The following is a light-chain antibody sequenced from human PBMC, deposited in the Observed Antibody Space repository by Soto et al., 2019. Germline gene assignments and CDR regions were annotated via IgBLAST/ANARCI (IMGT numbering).Light chain of an antibody. V-gene: IGKV1-16*01. CDR1: QDISNY. J-gene: IGKJ5*01. CDR2: DAS. Sequence: DIQMTQSPSSLSASVGDRVTITCRASQDISNYLTWFQQKPGKAPESLIFDASSLQSGVPSRFSGSGSGTEFTLTISSLQPEDFATYYCQQYNNYPVTFGQGTRLEIK. CDR3: QQYNNYPVT.